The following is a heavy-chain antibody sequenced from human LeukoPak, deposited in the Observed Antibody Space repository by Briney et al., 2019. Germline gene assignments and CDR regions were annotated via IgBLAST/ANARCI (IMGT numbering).Heavy chain of an antibody. CDR3: ATSRAVTNPYYYYYGMDV. D-gene: IGHD4-17*01. CDR1: GYTFTSYG. CDR2: ISAYNGNT. Sequence: SVKVSCKASGYTFTSYGISWVRQAPGQGLEWMGWISAYNGNTNYAQKLQGRVTMTTDTSTSTAYMELRSLRSDDTAVYYCATSRAVTNPYYYYYGMDVWGQGTTVTVSS. J-gene: IGHJ6*02. V-gene: IGHV1-18*01.